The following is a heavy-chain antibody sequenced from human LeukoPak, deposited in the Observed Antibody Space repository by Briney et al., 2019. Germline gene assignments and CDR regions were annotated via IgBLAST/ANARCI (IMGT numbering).Heavy chain of an antibody. CDR1: GYTFTNYD. CDR2: MNPNSGTT. V-gene: IGHV1-8*03. D-gene: IGHD1-1*01. CDR3: ARVRSPGTSMEYYYYMDV. Sequence: ASVKVSCKASGYTFTNYDINWVRQATGQGLEWMGWMNPNSGTTGYAQKFLGRVTITRNTSISTTYMELSSLRSEDTAVYYCARVRSPGTSMEYYYYMDVWGKGTTVTVSS. J-gene: IGHJ6*03.